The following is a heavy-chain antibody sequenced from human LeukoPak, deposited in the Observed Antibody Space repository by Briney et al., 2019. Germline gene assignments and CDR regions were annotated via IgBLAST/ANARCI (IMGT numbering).Heavy chain of an antibody. CDR2: IKEDGTEK. V-gene: IGHV3-7*01. D-gene: IGHD2-2*01. CDR1: GFRFNIHW. Sequence: GGSLRLSCAVSGFRFNIHWMSWVRQAPGKGLEWVANIKEDGTEKYYVHSVKGRFTISRDNAKQSLYLQMDSLRVEDTAVYYCAAEIAEYCSSVTCYGGGHWFCDLWGRGTLVTVSS. J-gene: IGHJ2*01. CDR3: AAEIAEYCSSVTCYGGGHWFCDL.